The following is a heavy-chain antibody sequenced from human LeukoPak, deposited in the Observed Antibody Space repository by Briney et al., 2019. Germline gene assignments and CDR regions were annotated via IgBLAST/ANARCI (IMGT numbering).Heavy chain of an antibody. CDR1: GFTFSSYG. CDR2: ISGTGASI. CDR3: AKGHGDWAGNYFDY. V-gene: IGHV3-23*01. J-gene: IGHJ4*02. Sequence: GGSLRLSCAASGFTFSSYGMNWVRQAPGKGLEWVSAISGTGASIHYADSVKGRFTISRDNSKNTLYLQIHTLRAEDTAIYYCAKGHGDWAGNYFDYWGQGTLVSVSS. D-gene: IGHD4-17*01.